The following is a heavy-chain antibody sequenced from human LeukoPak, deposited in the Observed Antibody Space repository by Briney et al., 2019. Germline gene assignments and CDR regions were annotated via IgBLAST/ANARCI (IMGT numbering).Heavy chain of an antibody. V-gene: IGHV1-46*01. CDR2: INPSGGST. D-gene: IGHD1-1*01. CDR1: GYTFTSYG. Sequence: ASVKVSCKASGYTFTSYGISWVRQAPGQGLEWMGIINPSGGSTSYAQKFQGRVTMTRDMSTSTVYMELSSLRSEDTAVYYCAGDRSTTGNFDYWGQGTLVTVSS. CDR3: AGDRSTTGNFDY. J-gene: IGHJ4*02.